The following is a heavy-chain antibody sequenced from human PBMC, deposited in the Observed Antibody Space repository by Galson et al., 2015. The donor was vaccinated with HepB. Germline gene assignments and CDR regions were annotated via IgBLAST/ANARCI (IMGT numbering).Heavy chain of an antibody. CDR2: IYHTGNT. V-gene: IGHV4-38-2*02. J-gene: IGHJ4*02. CDR1: GQSITNSYH. CDR3: VRDVYCGGDCYYIDS. D-gene: IGHD2-21*02. Sequence: LSLTCDVSGQSITNSYHWGWVRQPPGRWPEWIASIYHTGNTYYNPSFRRRATLSADSSKNQFSLKLSFVTAADTAKYYCVRDVYCGGDCYYIDSWGQGTLVTVSS.